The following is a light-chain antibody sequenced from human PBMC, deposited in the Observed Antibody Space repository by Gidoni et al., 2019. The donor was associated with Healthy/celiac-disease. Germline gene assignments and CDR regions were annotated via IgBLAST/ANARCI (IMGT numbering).Light chain of an antibody. CDR1: NIGSKS. CDR3: QVWDSSSDLYV. CDR2: DDS. J-gene: IGLJ1*01. V-gene: IGLV3-21*02. Sequence: SYVLTQPPSVSVAPGQTARITCGGNNIGSKSVHWYQQKPGQAPVLVGYDDSDRPSGNPERFSGSNSGNTATLTISRVEAGDEADYYCQVWDSSSDLYVFGTGTKVTVL.